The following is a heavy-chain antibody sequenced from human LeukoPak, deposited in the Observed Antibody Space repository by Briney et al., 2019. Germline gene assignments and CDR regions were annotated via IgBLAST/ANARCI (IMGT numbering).Heavy chain of an antibody. D-gene: IGHD2/OR15-2a*01. CDR1: GFTFSSYW. Sequence: GGSLRLSCAASGFTFSSYWMHWVRQAPGKGLAWVSRINTDGISTSYADSVKGRFTISRDNAKNTLYLQMNSLRAEDTAVYYCARFSRGNPDYWGQGTLVTVSS. CDR3: ARFSRGNPDY. V-gene: IGHV3-74*01. CDR2: INTDGIST. J-gene: IGHJ4*02.